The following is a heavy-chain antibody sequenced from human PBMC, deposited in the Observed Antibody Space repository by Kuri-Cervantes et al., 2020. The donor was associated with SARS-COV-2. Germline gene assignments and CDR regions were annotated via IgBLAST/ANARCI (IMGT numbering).Heavy chain of an antibody. D-gene: IGHD3-10*01. CDR1: GYIFTAYG. Sequence: SVKVSCKASGYIFTAYGLNWVRQAPGQGLEWMGWINTNTGNPTYAQGFTGRFVFSLDTSVSTAYLQISSLKAEDTAVYYCAREGSPYYYGFERAFDIWGQGTMVTVSS. CDR3: AREGSPYYYGFERAFDI. J-gene: IGHJ3*02. CDR2: INTNTGNP. V-gene: IGHV7-4-1*02.